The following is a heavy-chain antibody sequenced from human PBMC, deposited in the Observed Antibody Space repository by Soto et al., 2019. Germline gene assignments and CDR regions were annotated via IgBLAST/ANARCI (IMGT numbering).Heavy chain of an antibody. D-gene: IGHD1-26*01. CDR2: IIPIFGTA. J-gene: IGHJ4*02. CDR1: GGTFSSYS. V-gene: IGHV1-69*01. CDR3: ARDGGRHSGGIDY. Sequence: QVQLVQSGAEVQKPGSPVKVSCKASGGTFSSYSINWVRQAPGQGLEWMGEIIPIFGTANYAQKFQGRVTITADESTSTAYMELSSLRSEDTAVYYCARDGGRHSGGIDYWGQGTLVTVSS.